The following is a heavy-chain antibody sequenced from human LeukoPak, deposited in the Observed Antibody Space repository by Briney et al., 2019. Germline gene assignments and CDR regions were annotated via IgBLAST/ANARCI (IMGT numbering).Heavy chain of an antibody. V-gene: IGHV3-30*18. D-gene: IGHD2-2*01. CDR3: GKNYQPNRISAFDN. CDR2: ISYDGSNK. J-gene: IGHJ4*02. Sequence: GGSLRLSCAASGFTFSSYGMHWVRQAPGKGLEWVAVISYDGSNKYYADSVKGRFTISRDNSKNTLYLQMNSLRAEDTAVYYCGKNYQPNRISAFDNWGQGTLVPVSS. CDR1: GFTFSSYG.